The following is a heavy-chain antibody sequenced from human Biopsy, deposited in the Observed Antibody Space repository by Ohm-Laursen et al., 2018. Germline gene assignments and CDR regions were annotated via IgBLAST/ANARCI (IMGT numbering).Heavy chain of an antibody. CDR1: GGSFSGYY. Sequence: GTLSLTCAVYGGSFSGYYWSWIRQPPGKGLEWIGEINHSGSTNYNPSLKSRVTISVDTSKNQFSLKLSSVTAADTAVYFCARNTGWYGDLYYFDYWGQGTLVTVSS. CDR2: INHSGST. CDR3: ARNTGWYGDLYYFDY. V-gene: IGHV4-34*01. D-gene: IGHD6-19*01. J-gene: IGHJ4*02.